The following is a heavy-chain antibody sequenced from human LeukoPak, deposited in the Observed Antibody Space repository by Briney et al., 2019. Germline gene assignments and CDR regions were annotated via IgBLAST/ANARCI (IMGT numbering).Heavy chain of an antibody. J-gene: IGHJ4*02. CDR1: GGSISSSSYY. D-gene: IGHD6-19*01. CDR2: IYYSGST. CDR3: ARLPVAGSGEVDY. V-gene: IGHV4-39*01. Sequence: PSETLSLTCTVSGGSISSSSYYWGWIRQPPGKGLEWIGSIYYSGSTYYNPSLKSRVTISVDTSKNQFSLKLSSVTAADTAVYYCARLPVAGSGEVDYWGQGTLVTV.